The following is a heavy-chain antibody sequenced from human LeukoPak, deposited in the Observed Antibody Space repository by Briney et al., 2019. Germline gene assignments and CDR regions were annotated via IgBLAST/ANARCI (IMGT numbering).Heavy chain of an antibody. CDR3: ATSGYSSGLWPYDY. CDR2: ISSSSSYI. J-gene: IGHJ4*02. D-gene: IGHD6-19*01. CDR1: GFTFSSYS. V-gene: IGHV3-21*01. Sequence: GGSLRLSCAASGFTFSSYSMNWVRQAPGKGLEWVSSISSSSSYIYYADSVKGRFTISRDNAKNSLYLQMNSLRAEDTAVYYCATSGYSSGLWPYDYWGQGTLVTVSS.